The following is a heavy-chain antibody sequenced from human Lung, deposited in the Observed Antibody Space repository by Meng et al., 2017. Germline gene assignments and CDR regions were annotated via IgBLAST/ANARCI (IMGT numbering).Heavy chain of an antibody. CDR1: GVTFSGSD. CDR3: TIYQKGHI. D-gene: IGHD2/OR15-2a*01. J-gene: IGHJ3*02. CDR2: VSTRVNRFPT. Sequence: GGSLRLSCVVSGVTFSGSDIHWVRQASGKGLEWVGRVSTRVNRFPTAYAASLKGRFSISKDDSKNTAYLQMTSLNTDDTALYYCTIYQKGHIWGPGTLVTVSS. V-gene: IGHV3-73*01.